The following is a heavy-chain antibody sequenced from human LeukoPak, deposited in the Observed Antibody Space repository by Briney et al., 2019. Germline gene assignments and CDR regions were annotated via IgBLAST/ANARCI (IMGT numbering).Heavy chain of an antibody. V-gene: IGHV3-74*01. J-gene: IGHJ6*03. CDR2: INSDGSST. D-gene: IGHD6-6*01. Sequence: GGSLRLSCAASGFTFSSYWMHWVRQAPGKGLVWVSRINSDGSSTSYADSVKGRFTISGDNAKNTLYLQMNSLRAEDTAVYYCARDRVAARLVYYYYYMDVWGKGTTVTVSS. CDR1: GFTFSSYW. CDR3: ARDRVAARLVYYYYYMDV.